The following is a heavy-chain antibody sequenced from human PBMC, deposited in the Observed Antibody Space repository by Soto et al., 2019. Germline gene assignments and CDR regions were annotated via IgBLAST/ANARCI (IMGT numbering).Heavy chain of an antibody. CDR2: IIPIFGTA. V-gene: IGHV1-69*12. Sequence: QVQLVQSGAEVKKPGSSVKVSCKASGGTFSSYAISWVRQAPGQGLEWMGGIIPIFGTANYAQKFQGRVKITADESTSTADMELSSLRSEDTAVYYCASNQHYGDYGTGPYYYYGMDVWGQGTTVTVSS. J-gene: IGHJ6*02. CDR3: ASNQHYGDYGTGPYYYYGMDV. D-gene: IGHD4-17*01. CDR1: GGTFSSYA.